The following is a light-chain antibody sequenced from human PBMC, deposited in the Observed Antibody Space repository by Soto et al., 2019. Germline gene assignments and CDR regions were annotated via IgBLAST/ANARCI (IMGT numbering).Light chain of an antibody. CDR2: ENN. CDR3: QSYDSSLSGYV. J-gene: IGLJ1*01. Sequence: QSVLTQPPSVSEAPGQRVTISCTGSSSNIGAGYEAHWYQQVPGTDPKLLIYENNNRPSGVPDRFSGSKSGTSASLAITGLQAEDEAEYYGQSYDSSLSGYVFGSGTKVTVL. CDR1: SSNIGAGYE. V-gene: IGLV1-40*01.